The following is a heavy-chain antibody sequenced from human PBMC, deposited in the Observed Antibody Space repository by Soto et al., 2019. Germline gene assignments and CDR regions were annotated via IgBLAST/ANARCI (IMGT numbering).Heavy chain of an antibody. CDR1: GCSISSGDYY. Sequence: ASETLSLTCPVSGCSISSGDYYWGWIRPPPGKGLEWIGYIYYSGSTYYNPSLKSRVTISVDTSKNQFSLKLSSVTAADTAVYYCARDGLDGDGVFDYWGQGTLVTVSS. J-gene: IGHJ4*02. CDR2: IYYSGST. D-gene: IGHD4-17*01. CDR3: ARDGLDGDGVFDY. V-gene: IGHV4-30-4*01.